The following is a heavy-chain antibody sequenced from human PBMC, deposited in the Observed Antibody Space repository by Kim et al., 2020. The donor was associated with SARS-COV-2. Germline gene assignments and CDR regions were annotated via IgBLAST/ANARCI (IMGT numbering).Heavy chain of an antibody. CDR2: IKPDGSAD. D-gene: IGHD3-16*01. Sequence: GGSLRLSCAASGFTFSSYWMSWVRQPPGKGLEWVANIKPDGSADYYVDSVKGRFTISRDNAKNSLYLQMNNLRAEDTAVYYCTTWGAYWGQGTLVTVSS. CDR3: TTWGAY. J-gene: IGHJ4*02. V-gene: IGHV3-7*01. CDR1: GFTFSSYW.